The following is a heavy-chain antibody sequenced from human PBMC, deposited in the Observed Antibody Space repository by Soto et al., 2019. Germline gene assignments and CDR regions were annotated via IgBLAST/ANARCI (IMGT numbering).Heavy chain of an antibody. V-gene: IGHV3-15*01. Sequence: GGSLRLSCAASGFTFSNSWMSWVRQAPGKGLEYVGRVKSKTDGGTTDYAAPVKGRFTISRDDSKNTLYLQMNSLKTEDTAVYFCTTDRTPWTEYYFYDSGQGNLVTVSS. CDR2: VKSKTDGGTT. J-gene: IGHJ4*02. D-gene: IGHD3-3*01. CDR1: GFTFSNSW. CDR3: TTDRTPWTEYYFYD.